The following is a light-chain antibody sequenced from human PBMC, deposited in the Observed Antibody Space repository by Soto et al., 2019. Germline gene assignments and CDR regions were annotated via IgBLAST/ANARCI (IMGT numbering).Light chain of an antibody. J-gene: IGLJ2*01. CDR2: DVS. CDR3: SSYTSGSTLVV. Sequence: QSALTQPASVSGSPGQSITISCTGTSSDVGGYNYVSWYQQHPGKAPKLMIYDVSNRPSGVSNRFSGSNSGNTASLTISGREAEDEADYYCSSYTSGSTLVVFGGGTKLTVL. V-gene: IGLV2-14*01. CDR1: SSDVGGYNY.